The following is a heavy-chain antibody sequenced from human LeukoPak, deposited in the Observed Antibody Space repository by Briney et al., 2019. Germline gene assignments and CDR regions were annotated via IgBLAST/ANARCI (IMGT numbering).Heavy chain of an antibody. Sequence: PSETLSLTCTVSGGSISSYYWSWIRQPPGKGLEWIGYIYYSGSTNYNPSLKSRVTISVDTSKNQFSLKLSSVTAADTAVYYCARMIAVAGHFDYWGQGTLVTVTS. CDR2: IYYSGST. V-gene: IGHV4-59*08. D-gene: IGHD6-19*01. J-gene: IGHJ4*02. CDR3: ARMIAVAGHFDY. CDR1: GGSISSYY.